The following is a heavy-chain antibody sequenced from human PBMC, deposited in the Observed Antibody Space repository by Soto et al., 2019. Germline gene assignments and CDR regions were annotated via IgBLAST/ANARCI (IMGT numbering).Heavy chain of an antibody. D-gene: IGHD3-10*01. Sequence: GGSLRLSCAASGFTFSSYAMHWVRQAPGKGLEWVAVISYDGSNKYYADSVKGRFTISRDNSKNTLYLQMNSLRAEDTAVYYCARVPNYYGSGSPFDYWGQGTLVTVSS. V-gene: IGHV3-30-3*01. CDR2: ISYDGSNK. J-gene: IGHJ4*02. CDR1: GFTFSSYA. CDR3: ARVPNYYGSGSPFDY.